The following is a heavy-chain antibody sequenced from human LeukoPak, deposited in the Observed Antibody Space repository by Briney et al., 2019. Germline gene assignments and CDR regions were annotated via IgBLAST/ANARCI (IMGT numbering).Heavy chain of an antibody. CDR2: INWNGGST. V-gene: IGHV3-20*04. D-gene: IGHD4-17*01. J-gene: IGHJ4*02. CDR1: GFTFDDYG. Sequence: GGSLRLSCAASGFTFDDYGMSWVRQAPGKGLEWVSGINWNGGSTGYADSVKGRFTISRDSSRNTLYLQMNSLRTEDTAVYYCAKEIWPTVTTPGRTYFDYWGQGTLVTVSS. CDR3: AKEIWPTVTTPGRTYFDY.